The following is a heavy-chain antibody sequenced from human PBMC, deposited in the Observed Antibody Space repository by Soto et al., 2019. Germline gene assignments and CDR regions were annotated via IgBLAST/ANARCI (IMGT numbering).Heavy chain of an antibody. V-gene: IGHV3-66*01. CDR1: GFTVSSNY. CDR3: ARGRSNDYYDY. J-gene: IGHJ4*02. CDR2: IYSGGST. D-gene: IGHD2-15*01. Sequence: GGSLRLSCAASGFTVSSNYMSWVRQAPGKGLEWVSVIYSGGSTYYADSVKGRFTISRDNSKNTLYLQMNSLRVEDTAVYYCARGRSNDYYDYWGQGTLVTVSS.